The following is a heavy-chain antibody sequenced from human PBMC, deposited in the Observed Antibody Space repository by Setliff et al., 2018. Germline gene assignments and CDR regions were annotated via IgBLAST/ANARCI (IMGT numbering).Heavy chain of an antibody. J-gene: IGHJ3*02. V-gene: IGHV3-48*01. D-gene: IGHD1-26*01. Sequence: GESLRLSCAASGFTFSDYSMTWIRRAPGKGLEWVAYISGRSGTIYYADSLKDRFSISRDNDKSSLYLQMNSLRADDTAVYYCARDYAGRGHGFDIWGHGTLVTVSS. CDR2: ISGRSGTI. CDR3: ARDYAGRGHGFDI. CDR1: GFTFSDYS.